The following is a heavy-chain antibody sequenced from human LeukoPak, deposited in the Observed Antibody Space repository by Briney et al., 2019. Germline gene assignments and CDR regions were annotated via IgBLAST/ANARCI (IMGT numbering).Heavy chain of an antibody. CDR3: ARGIAVAVNDY. D-gene: IGHD6-19*01. Sequence: GGSLRLPCAASGFTFSSYSMNWVRQAPGKGLEWVSSISSSSSYIYYADSVKGRFTISRDSAKNSLYLQMNSLRAEDTAVYYCARGIAVAVNDYWGQGTLVTVSS. J-gene: IGHJ4*02. CDR2: ISSSSSYI. CDR1: GFTFSSYS. V-gene: IGHV3-21*01.